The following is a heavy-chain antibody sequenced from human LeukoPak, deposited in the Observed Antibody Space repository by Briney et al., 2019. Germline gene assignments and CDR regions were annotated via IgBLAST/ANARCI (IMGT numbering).Heavy chain of an antibody. Sequence: ASVKVSCKASGYTFTSYDINWVRQATGQGLEWMGWMNPNSGNTGYAQKFQGRVTMTRNTSISTAYMELSSLRSEDTAVYYCARAPTYYDFWSGSYVYYYMDVWGKGTTVTVSS. CDR3: ARAPTYYDFWSGSYVYYYMDV. V-gene: IGHV1-8*01. D-gene: IGHD3-3*01. J-gene: IGHJ6*03. CDR2: MNPNSGNT. CDR1: GYTFTSYD.